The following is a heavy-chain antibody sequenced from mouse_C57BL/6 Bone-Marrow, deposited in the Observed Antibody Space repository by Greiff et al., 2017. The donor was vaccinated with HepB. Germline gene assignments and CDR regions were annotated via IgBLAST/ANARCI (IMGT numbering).Heavy chain of an antibody. CDR2: INPNTGGT. CDR1: GYTFTDYN. Sequence: VQLQQSGPELVKPGASVKIPCKASGYTFTDYNMDWVKQSHGKSLEWIGDINPNTGGTIYNQKFKGKATLTVDKSSSTAYMELRSLTSEDTAVYYCARFISTVVASGYAMDYWGKGTSVTVSS. J-gene: IGHJ4*01. V-gene: IGHV1-18*01. CDR3: ARFISTVVASGYAMDY. D-gene: IGHD1-1*01.